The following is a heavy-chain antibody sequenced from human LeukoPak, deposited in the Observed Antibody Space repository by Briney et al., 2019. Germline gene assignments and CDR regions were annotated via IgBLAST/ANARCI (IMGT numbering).Heavy chain of an antibody. V-gene: IGHV4-39*07. CDR1: GDSISNRNSY. CDR2: IYYSGST. D-gene: IGHD4-17*01. Sequence: SETLSLTCSVSGDSISNRNSYWVWIRQPPGKGLEWIGSIYYSGSTYYNPSLKSRVTISVDTSKNQFSLKLSSVTAADTAVYYCAREVLTTVTTTAIAFDIWGQGTMVTVSS. J-gene: IGHJ3*02. CDR3: AREVLTTVTTTAIAFDI.